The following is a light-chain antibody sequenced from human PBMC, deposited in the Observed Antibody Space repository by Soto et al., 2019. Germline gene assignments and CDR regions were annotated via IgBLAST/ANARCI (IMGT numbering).Light chain of an antibody. Sequence: QSVLTQPTSASGTPGQTVTISCSGSSSNIGMNYVYWYQQLPGTAPKLLIYRNNQRPSGVPDRFSGSNSGTSASLAISGLRSEDEAYYYCSAWYDNLSAVVFGGGPKLTV. V-gene: IGLV1-47*01. J-gene: IGLJ2*01. CDR1: SSNIGMNY. CDR2: RNN. CDR3: SAWYDNLSAVV.